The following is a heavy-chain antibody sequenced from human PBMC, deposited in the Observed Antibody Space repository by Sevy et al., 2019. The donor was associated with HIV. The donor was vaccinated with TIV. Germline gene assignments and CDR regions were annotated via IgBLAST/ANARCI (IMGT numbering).Heavy chain of an antibody. CDR3: AKRRVRSGLSGGGANFGMDV. D-gene: IGHD2-8*02. CDR1: GFPFSNYA. J-gene: IGHJ6*02. V-gene: IGHV3-23*01. CDR2: LIGGGSRT. Sequence: GGSLRLSCAASGFPFSNYAMSWVRQAPGKGLEWVSTLIGGGSRTYYADSVTGRFFISRDNSRNTLYLQMNSLRAEDTAMYYCAKRRVRSGLSGGGANFGMDVWGRGTTVTVSS.